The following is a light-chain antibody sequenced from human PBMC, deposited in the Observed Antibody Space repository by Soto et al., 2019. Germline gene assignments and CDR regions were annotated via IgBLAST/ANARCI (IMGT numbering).Light chain of an antibody. CDR2: EDS. CDR3: CSYTGATTAYV. Sequence: QSALTQPASVSGSPGQSITVSCTGSRNDVGNYNLVSWYQQSPGKAPKLLIYEDSKRPSGVSNRFSGSKSGDTASLTISGLQTEDEADYYCCSYTGATTAYVFGIGTKVTVL. J-gene: IGLJ1*01. CDR1: RNDVGNYNL. V-gene: IGLV2-23*01.